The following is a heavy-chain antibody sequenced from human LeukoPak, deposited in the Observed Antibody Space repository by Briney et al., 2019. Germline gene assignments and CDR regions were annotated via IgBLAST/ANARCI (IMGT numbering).Heavy chain of an antibody. CDR3: ARSGGHDCSSTSCYTWYYYMDV. CDR2: IIPIFGTA. Sequence: GASVKVSCKASGGTFSSYAISWVRQAPGQGLEWMGGIIPIFGTANYAQKFQGRVTITTDESTSTAYMELSSLRSEDTAVYYCARSGGHDCSSTSCYTWYYYMDVWGKGNTVTVSS. V-gene: IGHV1-69*05. D-gene: IGHD2-2*02. CDR1: GGTFSSYA. J-gene: IGHJ6*03.